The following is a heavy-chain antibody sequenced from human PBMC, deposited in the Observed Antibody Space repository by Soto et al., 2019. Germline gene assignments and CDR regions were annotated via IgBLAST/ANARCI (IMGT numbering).Heavy chain of an antibody. CDR3: ATSWGPGYYYGMDV. D-gene: IGHD3-16*01. J-gene: IGHJ6*02. CDR2: MNPNSGNT. Sequence: ASVKVSCKASGYTFTSYDINWVRQATGQGLEWMGWMNPNSGNTGYAQKFQGRVTMTRNTSISTAYMELSSLRSEDTAAYYCATSWGPGYYYGMDVWGQGTTVTVSS. CDR1: GYTFTSYD. V-gene: IGHV1-8*01.